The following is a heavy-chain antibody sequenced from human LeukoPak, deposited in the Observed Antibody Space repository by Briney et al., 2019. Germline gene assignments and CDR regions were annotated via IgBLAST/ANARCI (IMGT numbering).Heavy chain of an antibody. CDR1: GFTFRISW. CDR2: ISHDGSIK. Sequence: GGSLRLSCAASGFTFRISWMSWVRQAPGKGLEWVAVISHDGSIKSYADSVRGRFTISRDTSKNKLYLQMNSLRAEDTAVYYCAKVRSGYYYDYWGRGTLVTVSP. D-gene: IGHD3-22*01. V-gene: IGHV3-30*18. CDR3: AKVRSGYYYDY. J-gene: IGHJ4*02.